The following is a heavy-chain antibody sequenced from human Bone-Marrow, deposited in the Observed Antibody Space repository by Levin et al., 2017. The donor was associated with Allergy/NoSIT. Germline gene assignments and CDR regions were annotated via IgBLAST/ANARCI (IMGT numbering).Heavy chain of an antibody. CDR1: GGSISSGGYS. J-gene: IGHJ6*02. Sequence: SQTLSLTCAVSGGSISSGGYSWSWIRQPPGKGLEWIGYIYHSGSTYYNPSLKSRVTISVDRSKNQFSLKLSSVTAADTAVYYCARGWRTLYGDYDSGMDVWGQGTTVTVSS. V-gene: IGHV4-30-2*01. D-gene: IGHD4-17*01. CDR2: IYHSGST. CDR3: ARGWRTLYGDYDSGMDV.